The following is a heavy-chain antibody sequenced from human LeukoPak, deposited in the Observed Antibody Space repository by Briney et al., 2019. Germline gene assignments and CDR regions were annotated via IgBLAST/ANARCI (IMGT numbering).Heavy chain of an antibody. Sequence: PGGTLRLSCAASGFTFSSYGMNWVRQVPEKGLEWVSTIGRNGDRTYYADSVKGRFAISRDNSRNTLYLQMSSLRVEDTAIYYCARARSNYDYQVEYWGQGSLVTVSS. V-gene: IGHV3-23*01. CDR3: ARARSNYDYQVEY. CDR1: GFTFSSYG. D-gene: IGHD3-22*01. J-gene: IGHJ4*02. CDR2: IGRNGDRT.